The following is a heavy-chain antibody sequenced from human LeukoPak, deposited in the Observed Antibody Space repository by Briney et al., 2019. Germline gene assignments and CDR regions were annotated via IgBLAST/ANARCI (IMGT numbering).Heavy chain of an antibody. D-gene: IGHD5-18*01. CDR2: IYYSGTT. V-gene: IGHV4-39*07. Sequence: PSETLSLTCTVSGGSISSSSYYWGWIRQPPGKGLEWIGSIYYSGTTHYSPSLESRVTISVDTSKNQFSLKLASVTAADTAIHYCAKGAGGFSYYNWFDPWGQGTLVTVSS. J-gene: IGHJ5*02. CDR1: GGSISSSSYY. CDR3: AKGAGGFSYYNWFDP.